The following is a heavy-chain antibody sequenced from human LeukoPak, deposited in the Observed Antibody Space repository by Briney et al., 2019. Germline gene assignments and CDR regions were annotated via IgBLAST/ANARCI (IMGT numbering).Heavy chain of an antibody. V-gene: IGHV1-46*01. Sequence: ASVKVSCKASGYTFTSCIMHWVRQAPGQGLEWMGLINPVTGATTYAQKFQGRVTLTRDTSTSTVYMELSSLTSDDTAMYYCARRHAGQWLDYFDYWGQGTLVTVSS. D-gene: IGHD6-19*01. CDR3: ARRHAGQWLDYFDY. CDR2: INPVTGAT. CDR1: GYTFTSCI. J-gene: IGHJ4*02.